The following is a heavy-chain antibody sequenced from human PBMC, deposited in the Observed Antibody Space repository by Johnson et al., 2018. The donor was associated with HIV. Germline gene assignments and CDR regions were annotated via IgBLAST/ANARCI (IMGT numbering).Heavy chain of an antibody. D-gene: IGHD6-13*01. CDR2: IRYDGSNK. V-gene: IGHV3-33*06. CDR1: GFTFSSYG. CDR3: AKVRSGSSCYITFDI. Sequence: QVQLVESGGGVVQPGRSLRLSCAASGFTFSSYGMYWVRQAPGKGLEWVAVIRYDGSNKYYEDSVKGRFTISRDNSKNTLYLQMNTLSAEDTAVYYCAKVRSGSSCYITFDIWGQGTMVTVSS. J-gene: IGHJ3*02.